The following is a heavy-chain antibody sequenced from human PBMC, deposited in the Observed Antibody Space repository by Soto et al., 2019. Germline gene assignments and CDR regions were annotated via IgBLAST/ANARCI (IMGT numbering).Heavy chain of an antibody. CDR3: AKDRVATTGTHDAFDI. CDR1: GFTFDDYA. Sequence: GGSLRLSCAASGFTFDDYAMHWVRQAPGKGLEWVSGISWNSCSIGYADSVKGRFTISRDNAKNSLYLQMNRLRAEDTASYYCAKDRVATTGTHDAFDIWGQGTMVTVSS. V-gene: IGHV3-9*01. J-gene: IGHJ3*02. D-gene: IGHD4-17*01. CDR2: ISWNSCSI.